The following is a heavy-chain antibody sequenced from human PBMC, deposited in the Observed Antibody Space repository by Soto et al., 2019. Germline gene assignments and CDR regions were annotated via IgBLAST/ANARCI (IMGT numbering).Heavy chain of an antibody. CDR2: IKSDTSGT. J-gene: IGHJ4*02. CDR1: GFTFSGYN. CDR3: ARDSNWSSDY. D-gene: IGHD1-1*01. Sequence: EVQLVESGGGMVQPGGSLRLSCAPSGFTFSGYNMNWVRQAPGQGLEWISCIKSDTSGTWYADSVKGRFTMSRDNAKNSLYIQMTRLGDEYTAVYFCARDSNWSSDYWGQGTLVAVSS. V-gene: IGHV3-48*02.